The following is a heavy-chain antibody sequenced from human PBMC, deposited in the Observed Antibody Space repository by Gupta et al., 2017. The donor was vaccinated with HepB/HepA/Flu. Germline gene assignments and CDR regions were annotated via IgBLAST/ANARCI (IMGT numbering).Heavy chain of an antibody. CDR2: IFSNDEK. Sequence: QVTLKESGPVLVKPTETLTLTCTVSGFSLSNARMGVSWIRQPPGKALEWLAHIFSNDEKSYSRSLKSRLTISKDNSKSKVVLTMTNMETVDTATYYCARIAITGTTKGWFDPGGQGTLVTVSS. V-gene: IGHV2-26*01. J-gene: IGHJ5*02. CDR1: GFSLSNARMG. CDR3: ARIAITGTTKGWFDP. D-gene: IGHD1-7*01.